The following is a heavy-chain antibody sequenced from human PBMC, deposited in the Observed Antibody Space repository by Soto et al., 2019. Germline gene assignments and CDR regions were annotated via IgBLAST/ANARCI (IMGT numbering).Heavy chain of an antibody. V-gene: IGHV1-69*13. CDR2: IIPIFGTA. J-gene: IGHJ6*02. CDR1: GYTFTSYG. CDR3: ARQGRNVVPAALGDYYYYGMDV. D-gene: IGHD2-2*01. Sequence: ASVKVSCKASGYTFTSYGISWVRQAPGQGLEWMGGIIPIFGTANYAQKFQGRVTITADESTSTAYMELSSLRSEDTAVYYCARQGRNVVPAALGDYYYYGMDVWGQGTTVTVSS.